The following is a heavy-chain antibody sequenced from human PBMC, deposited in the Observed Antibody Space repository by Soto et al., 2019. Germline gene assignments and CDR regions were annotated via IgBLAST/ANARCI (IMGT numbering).Heavy chain of an antibody. CDR1: GFTFSDAS. CDR2: IKSKIDGGTT. J-gene: IGHJ4*02. Sequence: EVQLVESGGDLVKPGGSLRLSCAASGFTFSDASMNWVRQAPGRGLEWVGRIKSKIDGGTTDYAAPVKGRFTISRDDSKNTLYLQMASLKTEDTALYYCTTDVGDYWGQGTLVTVSS. CDR3: TTDVGDY. V-gene: IGHV3-15*07.